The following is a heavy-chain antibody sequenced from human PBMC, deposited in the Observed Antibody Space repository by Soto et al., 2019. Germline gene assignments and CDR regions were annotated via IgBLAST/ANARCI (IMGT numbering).Heavy chain of an antibody. J-gene: IGHJ6*02. CDR2: IIPIFGTA. Sequence: GASVKVSCKASAGTFSSYAISWVRQAPGQGLEWMGGIIPIFGTANYAQKFQGRVTITADESTSTAYMELSSLRSEDTAVYYWARDSVNGRNYVAIYYGMDVWGQGTTVTVSS. V-gene: IGHV1-69*13. CDR3: ARDSVNGRNYVAIYYGMDV. D-gene: IGHD1-7*01. CDR1: AGTFSSYA.